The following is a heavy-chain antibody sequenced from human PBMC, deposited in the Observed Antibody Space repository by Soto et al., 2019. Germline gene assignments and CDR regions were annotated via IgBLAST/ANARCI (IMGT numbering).Heavy chain of an antibody. CDR3: ARTSGYYCFAS. CDR1: GYTFISYA. V-gene: IGHV1-3*01. J-gene: IGHJ4*02. D-gene: IGHD3-22*01. CDR2: INAANGNT. Sequence: ASVKVSCKASGYTFISYAMHWVRQAPGQRLEWMGWINAANGNTKYSQKFQGRVTITRDTSASTAYMELSSLRSEDTAVYYCARTSGYYCFASWGQGTLVTVSS.